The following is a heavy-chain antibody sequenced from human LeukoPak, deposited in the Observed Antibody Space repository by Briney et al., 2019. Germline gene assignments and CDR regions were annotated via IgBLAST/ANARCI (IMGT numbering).Heavy chain of an antibody. CDR3: ARQYSYGSFDY. Sequence: GESLKISCKSSGYSFGSHWIGWVRQMPGKGLEWMGIIQPGDSDTRYSPSFQGQVTISADKSISTAYLQWSSLKASDTAMYYCARQYSYGSFDYWGQGTLVTVSS. CDR2: IQPGDSDT. CDR1: GYSFGSHW. D-gene: IGHD5-18*01. V-gene: IGHV5-51*01. J-gene: IGHJ4*02.